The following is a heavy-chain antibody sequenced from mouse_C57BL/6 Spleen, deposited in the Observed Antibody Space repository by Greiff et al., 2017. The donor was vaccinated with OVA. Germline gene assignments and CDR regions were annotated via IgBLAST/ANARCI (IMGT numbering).Heavy chain of an antibody. CDR2: IYPGGGYT. Sequence: VQLVESGAELVRPGPSVKMSCKASGYTFTNYWIGWAKQRPGHGLEWIGDIYPGGGYTNYNEKFKGKATLTADKSSSTAYMQFSSLTSEDSAIYYCARDHGSRTGFAYWGQGTLVTVSA. V-gene: IGHV1-63*01. D-gene: IGHD1-1*01. CDR1: GYTFTNYW. J-gene: IGHJ3*01. CDR3: ARDHGSRTGFAY.